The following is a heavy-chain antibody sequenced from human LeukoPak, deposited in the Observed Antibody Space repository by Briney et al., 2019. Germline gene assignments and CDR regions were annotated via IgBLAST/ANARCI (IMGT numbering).Heavy chain of an antibody. V-gene: IGHV1-3*01. CDR3: ARTGYSSGWLTFDY. CDR2: INAGNGNT. J-gene: IGHJ4*02. D-gene: IGHD6-19*01. Sequence: ASVKVSCKASGYTFTSYAMHWVRQAPGQRLERMGWINAGNGNTKYSQKFQGRVTITRDTPASTAYMELSSLRSEDTAVYYCARTGYSSGWLTFDYWGQGTLVTVSS. CDR1: GYTFTSYA.